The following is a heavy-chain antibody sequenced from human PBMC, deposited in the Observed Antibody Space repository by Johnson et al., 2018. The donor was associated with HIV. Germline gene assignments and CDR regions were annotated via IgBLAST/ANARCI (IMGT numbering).Heavy chain of an antibody. J-gene: IGHJ3*02. CDR1: GFTFSTCA. V-gene: IGHV3-23*04. Sequence: VQLVESGGGLVQPGGSMRLSCAASGFTFSTCAMSWVRQAPGKGLEWVSAISGSGGSTYYADSVKGRFTISRDNSKNTLYLQMNSLRAEDTAVYFCAGGWGYDAFDIWGQGTMVTVSS. D-gene: IGHD6-19*01. CDR3: AGGWGYDAFDI. CDR2: ISGSGGST.